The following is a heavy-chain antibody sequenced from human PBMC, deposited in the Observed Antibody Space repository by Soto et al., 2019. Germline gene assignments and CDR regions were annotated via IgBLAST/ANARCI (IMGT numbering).Heavy chain of an antibody. CDR1: GAAFSGYS. CDR2: INHSGST. D-gene: IGHD3-3*01. CDR3: ARDRWEWLLYPNYYYYYGMDV. J-gene: IGHJ6*02. Sequence: SQTLSLTCAVYGAAFSGYSWRWIRQPPGKGLEWIGEINHSGSTNYNPSLKSRVTISVDTSKNQFSLKLSSVTAADTAVYYCARDRWEWLLYPNYYYYYGMDVWGQGTTVS. V-gene: IGHV4-34*01.